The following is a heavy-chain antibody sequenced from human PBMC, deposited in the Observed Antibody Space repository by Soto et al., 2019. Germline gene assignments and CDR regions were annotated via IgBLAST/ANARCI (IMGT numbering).Heavy chain of an antibody. CDR2: INAANGDT. CDR1: GYTFTSYG. CDR3: VRRHVSATGIDWFDP. Sequence: GASGKVSCKASGYTFTSYGIHWVRQAPGQRLEWMGWINAANGDTKYSPKFQGRVTITRDTSASTAYMELSSLRSEDTAVYYCVRRHVSATGIDWFDPWGQGTLVPVSP. D-gene: IGHD6-13*01. V-gene: IGHV1-3*01. J-gene: IGHJ5*02.